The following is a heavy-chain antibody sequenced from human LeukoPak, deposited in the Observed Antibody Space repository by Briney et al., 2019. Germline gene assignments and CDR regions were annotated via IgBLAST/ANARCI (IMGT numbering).Heavy chain of an antibody. V-gene: IGHV4-59*01. J-gene: IGHJ4*02. CDR1: GDSIYNNY. CDR3: ARHLLGYIDGPAPYYIDY. Sequence: PSETLSLTCTVSGDSIYNNYWGWIRQSPGRGLEWIACIYKRGGGTTDYNPSLESRVTISVDTSRSQFSLNLASVTAADTAVYYCARHLLGYIDGPAPYYIDYWGQGILVAVSS. CDR2: IYKRGGGTT. D-gene: IGHD5-18*01.